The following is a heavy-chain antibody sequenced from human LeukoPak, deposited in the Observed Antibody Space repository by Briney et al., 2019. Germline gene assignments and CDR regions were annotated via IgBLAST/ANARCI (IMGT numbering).Heavy chain of an antibody. CDR1: GYTFTTYG. CDR2: INAYNGKT. CDR3: ARDIDFDVDY. D-gene: IGHD3-9*01. J-gene: IGHJ4*02. Sequence: ASVKVSCKVSGYTFTTYGIAWVRQAPGQGLEWMGWINAYNGKTVYAQKFQGRVTMTTDTSTRTAYMALRSLRSDDTAVYYCARDIDFDVDYWGQETLVTVSS. V-gene: IGHV1-18*01.